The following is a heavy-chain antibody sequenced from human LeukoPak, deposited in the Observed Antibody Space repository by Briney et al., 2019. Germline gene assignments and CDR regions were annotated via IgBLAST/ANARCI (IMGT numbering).Heavy chain of an antibody. CDR1: GGSISSGSYY. J-gene: IGHJ4*02. V-gene: IGHV4-39*01. CDR2: IYYSGST. CDR3: ARNNTLMMYPRGGEDKGFDY. D-gene: IGHD2-8*01. Sequence: PSETLSLTCTVSGGSISSGSYYWGWIRQPPGKGLEGIGSIYYSGSTHYNPSLKSRVTISVDTSKNEFSLKLSSVTAADTAVYYCARNNTLMMYPRGGEDKGFDYWGQGTLVTVSS.